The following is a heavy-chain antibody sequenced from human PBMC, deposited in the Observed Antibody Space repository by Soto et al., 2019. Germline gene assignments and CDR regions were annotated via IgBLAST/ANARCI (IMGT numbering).Heavy chain of an antibody. D-gene: IGHD4-4*01. CDR2: ISGSGGST. Sequence: EVQLLESGGGLVQPGGSLRLSCAASGFTFSSYAMSWVRQAPGKGLEWVSAISGSGGSTYYADSVKGRFTISRDNSKNPLYLQMNSLRAEDTAVYYCAKWSYDYSNYEYGMDVWGQGTTVTVSS. J-gene: IGHJ6*02. CDR1: GFTFSSYA. CDR3: AKWSYDYSNYEYGMDV. V-gene: IGHV3-23*01.